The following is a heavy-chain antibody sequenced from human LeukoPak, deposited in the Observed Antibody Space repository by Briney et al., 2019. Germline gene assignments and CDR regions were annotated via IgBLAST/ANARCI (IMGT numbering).Heavy chain of an antibody. CDR2: IYYSGST. CDR1: GGAFSTFY. Sequence: PSETLSLTCTVSGGAFSTFYWSWIRQPPGKGLEWIGHIYYSGSTNYNPSLKSRVTISLDTSKNQFSLKLSSVTAADTAVYYCANYYGSGTYYKYFQHWGQGTLVTVSS. V-gene: IGHV4-59*08. J-gene: IGHJ1*01. CDR3: ANYYGSGTYYKYFQH. D-gene: IGHD3-10*01.